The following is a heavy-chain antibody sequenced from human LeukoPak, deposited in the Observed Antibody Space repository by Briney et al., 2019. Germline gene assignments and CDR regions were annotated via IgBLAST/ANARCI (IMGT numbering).Heavy chain of an antibody. D-gene: IGHD3-22*01. Sequence: SETLSLTCTVSGDSISSYYWSLLRQPPGKGLEWIEYSYYSGSTNYNPSLKSRVTISVDTSKNQFSLKLSSVTAADTAVYYCARHSGGYYDSSGYYPLHYWGQGTLVTVSS. CDR1: GDSISSYY. CDR3: ARHSGGYYDSSGYYPLHY. V-gene: IGHV4-59*08. CDR2: SYYSGST. J-gene: IGHJ4*02.